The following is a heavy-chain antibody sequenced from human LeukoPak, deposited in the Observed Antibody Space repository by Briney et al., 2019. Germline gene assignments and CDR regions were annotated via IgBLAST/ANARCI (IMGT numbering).Heavy chain of an antibody. V-gene: IGHV3-48*01. CDR2: ISTSSSTI. D-gene: IGHD2-21*01. Sequence: PGRSLRLSCAASGFTFSSYSMNWVRQAPGKGLEWVSYISTSSSTIHYADSVKGRFTISRDNAKNSLYLQMNSLRAEDTAVYYCARESLGGGDDAFDIWGQGTMVTVSS. CDR3: ARESLGGGDDAFDI. J-gene: IGHJ3*02. CDR1: GFTFSSYS.